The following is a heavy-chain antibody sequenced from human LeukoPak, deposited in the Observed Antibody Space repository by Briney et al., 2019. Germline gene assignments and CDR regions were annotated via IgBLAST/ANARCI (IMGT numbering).Heavy chain of an antibody. J-gene: IGHJ3*02. V-gene: IGHV4-39*01. CDR1: GGSISSSIYY. CDR3: ASPIVVVPAASHDAFDI. Sequence: SETLSLTCTVSGGSISSSIYYWGWIRQPPGKGLEWVGCIYYSGSTYYNPSLKSRVTISVDTSKNQLSLKLSSVTAADTAVYYCASPIVVVPAASHDAFDIWGPGTMVTVSS. D-gene: IGHD2-2*01. CDR2: IYYSGST.